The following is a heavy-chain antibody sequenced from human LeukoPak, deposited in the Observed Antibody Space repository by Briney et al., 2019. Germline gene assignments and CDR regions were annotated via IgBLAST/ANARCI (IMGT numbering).Heavy chain of an antibody. D-gene: IGHD4-17*01. V-gene: IGHV3-23*01. CDR1: GFTFSSYA. CDR2: ISGSGGST. J-gene: IGHJ4*02. Sequence: GGSLRLSCAAPGFTFSSYAMSWVRQAPGKGLEWVSAISGSGGSTYYADSVKGRFTISRDNSRSTLYLQMNSLRAEDTAVYYCSKKGQNEDYGKPDWGQGTLVTVSS. CDR3: SKKGQNEDYGKPD.